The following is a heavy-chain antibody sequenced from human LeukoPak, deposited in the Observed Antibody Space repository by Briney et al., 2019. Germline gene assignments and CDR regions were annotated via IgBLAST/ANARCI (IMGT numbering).Heavy chain of an antibody. Sequence: SETLSLTCAVYGGSFSGYYWSWIRQPPGKGPEWIGEINHSGSTNYNPSLKSRVTISVDTSKNQFSLKLSSVTAADTAVYYCASMRRGDYGGDFDYWGQGTLVTVSS. V-gene: IGHV4-34*01. CDR3: ASMRRGDYGGDFDY. J-gene: IGHJ4*02. D-gene: IGHD4-23*01. CDR2: INHSGST. CDR1: GGSFSGYY.